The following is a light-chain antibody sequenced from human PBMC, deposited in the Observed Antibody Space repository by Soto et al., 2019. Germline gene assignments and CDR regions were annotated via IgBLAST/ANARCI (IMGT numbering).Light chain of an antibody. CDR2: AAS. J-gene: IGKJ1*01. Sequence: DIQMTQSPSTVSAYVGDSVTITCRASQSITTWLSCYQQKPGKAPKLLIYAASSLQSGVPSRFSGSGSGTDFTLTISSLQPEDFATYYCLQDINYPWTFGQGTKVDIK. CDR3: LQDINYPWT. CDR1: QSITTW. V-gene: IGKV1-5*01.